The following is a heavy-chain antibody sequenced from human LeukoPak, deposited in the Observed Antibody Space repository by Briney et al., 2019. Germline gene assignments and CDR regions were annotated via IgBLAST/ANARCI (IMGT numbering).Heavy chain of an antibody. V-gene: IGHV3-7*05. Sequence: GGSLRLSCAASGFTFSDYYMSWIRQAPGKGLEWVANIKEDGSEKNYVDSVKGRFTISRDNAKNSLYLQMNSLRAEDTAVYYCARGLRWQDYWGRGILVTVSS. D-gene: IGHD4-23*01. J-gene: IGHJ4*02. CDR3: ARGLRWQDY. CDR1: GFTFSDYY. CDR2: IKEDGSEK.